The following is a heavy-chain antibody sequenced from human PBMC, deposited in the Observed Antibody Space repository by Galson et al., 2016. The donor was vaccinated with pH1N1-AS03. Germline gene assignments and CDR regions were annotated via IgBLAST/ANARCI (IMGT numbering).Heavy chain of an antibody. D-gene: IGHD3-9*01. J-gene: IGHJ4*02. CDR1: GFTFSDYY. V-gene: IGHV4-38-2*01. CDR3: ARLKINDILSGYLYDS. Sequence: LRLSCAASGFTFSDYYMSWIRQTPGKGLEWIGTIFHSGSPFYNPSLKNRVTISVDTSKNQFSLKLFSVTAADTAVYYCARLKINDILSGYLYDSWGQGTLVTVSS. CDR2: IFHSGSP.